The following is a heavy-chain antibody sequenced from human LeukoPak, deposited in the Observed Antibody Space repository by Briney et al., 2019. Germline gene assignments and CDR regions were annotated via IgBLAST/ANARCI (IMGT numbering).Heavy chain of an antibody. V-gene: IGHV1-18*01. Sequence: ASVKVSCKASGYTFTSYGISWVRQAPGQGLEWMGGISTYNGNTNYAQKIQGRVTMTTDTSTRTAYMELRSLRSDDTAVYYCARDLPYSSSWESIDYWGQGTLVTVSS. CDR3: ARDLPYSSSWESIDY. CDR1: GYTFTSYG. CDR2: ISTYNGNT. D-gene: IGHD6-13*01. J-gene: IGHJ4*02.